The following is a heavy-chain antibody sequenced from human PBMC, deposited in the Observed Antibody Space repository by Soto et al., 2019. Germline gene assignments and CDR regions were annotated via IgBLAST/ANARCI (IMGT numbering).Heavy chain of an antibody. CDR3: ARVDWSGNDYDF. CDR2: VHHTGST. V-gene: IGHV4-4*02. J-gene: IGHJ4*02. Sequence: ASETLSLTCDVSGGSITTNHWWTWVRQPPGKGLEWIGEVHHTGSTNYKPFLKGRVTISVDKSKNHFSLKLTSVTAADTAMYYCARVDWSGNDYDFWGQGALVTVSS. CDR1: GGSITTNHW. D-gene: IGHD5-12*01.